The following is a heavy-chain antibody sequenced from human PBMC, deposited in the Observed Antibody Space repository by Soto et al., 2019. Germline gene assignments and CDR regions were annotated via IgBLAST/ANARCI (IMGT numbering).Heavy chain of an antibody. Sequence: QLQLQESGPGLVKPSETLSLTCTVSGGSLSSSSYYWGWIRQPPGKGLEWIGSIYYRGSTYYNPSLKSRVTIYVDTSKNQYSLKLSSVTTADTSVYYCACHGLPASMIEDLYDYWGQGTLVTVSS. CDR1: GGSLSSSSYY. CDR2: IYYRGST. D-gene: IGHD2-2*01. CDR3: ACHGLPASMIEDLYDY. J-gene: IGHJ4*01. V-gene: IGHV4-39*01.